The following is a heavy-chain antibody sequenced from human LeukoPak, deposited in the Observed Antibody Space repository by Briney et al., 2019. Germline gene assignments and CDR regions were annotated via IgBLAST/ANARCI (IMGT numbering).Heavy chain of an antibody. V-gene: IGHV3-23*01. CDR1: GFTFSSYA. Sequence: GGSLRLSCAASGFTFSSYAMSWVRQAPGKELEWVSAISGSGGGTYYADSVKGRFTISRDNSKNTLDLQMNSLRAEDTAVYYCAKGVTGVAGRHYFDYWGQGTLVTVSS. CDR2: ISGSGGGT. CDR3: AKGVTGVAGRHYFDY. D-gene: IGHD6-19*01. J-gene: IGHJ4*02.